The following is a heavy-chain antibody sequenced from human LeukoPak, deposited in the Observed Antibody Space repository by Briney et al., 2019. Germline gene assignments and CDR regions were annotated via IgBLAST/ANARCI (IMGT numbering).Heavy chain of an antibody. CDR1: GFTFTNYG. Sequence: PGRSLRLSCAASGFTFTNYGIHWVRQAPGKGLEWVALMSYDGNNKYYADAVKGRFTISRDNSKNTLYLQMSSLRTEDTAMYYCAPDEGGDYVGLDYWGRGTLVTVSS. V-gene: IGHV3-30*03. D-gene: IGHD4-17*01. CDR2: MSYDGNNK. J-gene: IGHJ4*02. CDR3: APDEGGDYVGLDY.